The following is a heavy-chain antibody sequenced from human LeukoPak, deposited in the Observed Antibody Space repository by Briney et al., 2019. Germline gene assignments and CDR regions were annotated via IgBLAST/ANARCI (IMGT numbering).Heavy chain of an antibody. CDR3: AKAGGEWLWYDY. CDR1: GFTFSSYS. J-gene: IGHJ4*02. Sequence: GGSLRLSCEASGFTFSSYSMNWVRQAPGKGLEWVSYISFSSATIHYADSVKGRFTVSRDNSKNTLYLQMNSLRAEDTAVYYCAKAGGEWLWYDYWGQGTLVTVSS. D-gene: IGHD3-3*01. V-gene: IGHV3-48*01. CDR2: ISFSSATI.